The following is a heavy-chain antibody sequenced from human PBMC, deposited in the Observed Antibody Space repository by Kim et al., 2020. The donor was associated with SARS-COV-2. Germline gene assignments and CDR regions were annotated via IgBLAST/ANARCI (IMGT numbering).Heavy chain of an antibody. V-gene: IGHV4-38-2*02. CDR2: IYHGGST. D-gene: IGHD3-22*01. Sequence: SETLSLTCSVSGYSISSGYFWGWIRQPPGKGLEWIGSIYHGGSTYYNPSLQSRLTISVDTSKNQLSLKLTSVTAADTAVYYCARRGGYYDSSGYGSYWG. CDR1: GYSISSGYF. CDR3: ARRGGYYDSSGYGSY. J-gene: IGHJ4*01.